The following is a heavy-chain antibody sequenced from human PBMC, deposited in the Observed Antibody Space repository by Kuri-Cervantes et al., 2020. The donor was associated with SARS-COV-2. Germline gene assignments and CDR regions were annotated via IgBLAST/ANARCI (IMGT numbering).Heavy chain of an antibody. D-gene: IGHD1-14*01. CDR3: ARSIISHQIYYYFYYMDV. CDR1: GFPLGTYA. J-gene: IGHJ6*03. CDR2: ISGGGKVT. Sequence: GGSLRLSCAASGFPLGTYALTWVRQAPGKGLEWVATISGGGKVTHYADSVKGRFTMSRDNSQNTLSLHMNSLRAEDTAIYYCARSIISHQIYYYFYYMDVWGKGTAVTVSS. V-gene: IGHV3-23*01.